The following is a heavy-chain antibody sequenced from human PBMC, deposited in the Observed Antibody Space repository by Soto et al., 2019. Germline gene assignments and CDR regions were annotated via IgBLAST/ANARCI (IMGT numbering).Heavy chain of an antibody. CDR3: ARFSSSSGVYYYYGMDV. D-gene: IGHD6-6*01. Sequence: PGESLKISCNGSGYSFTSYWICWVRQMPWKGLEWMGIIYPGDSDTRYGPSFQGQVTISADKSISTAYLQWSSLKASDTATYYCARFSSSSGVYYYYGMDVWGQGTTVTVSS. CDR1: GYSFTSYW. CDR2: IYPGDSDT. J-gene: IGHJ6*02. V-gene: IGHV5-51*01.